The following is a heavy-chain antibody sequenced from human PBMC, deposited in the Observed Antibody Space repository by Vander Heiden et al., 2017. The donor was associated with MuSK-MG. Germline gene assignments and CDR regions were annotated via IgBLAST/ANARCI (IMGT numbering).Heavy chain of an antibody. V-gene: IGHV3-23*04. Sequence: EVQLVGSGGGLVQPGGSLRLSCATSGFTFNNYAMVWVRQAPGKGLEWVSAITGDGGSTYYADAVEGRFTISRDKGRNRLYLQMRSMRAEDTAVYYCAKGSSNARPYYFDYWGQGTLVTVSS. CDR2: ITGDGGST. J-gene: IGHJ4*02. CDR1: GFTFNNYA. D-gene: IGHD6-13*01. CDR3: AKGSSNARPYYFDY.